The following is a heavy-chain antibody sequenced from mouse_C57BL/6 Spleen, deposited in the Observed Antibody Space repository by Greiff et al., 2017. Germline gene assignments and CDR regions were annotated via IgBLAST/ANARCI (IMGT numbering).Heavy chain of an antibody. CDR1: GFTFTDYY. CDR3: ARSPQLPYFDY. J-gene: IGHJ2*01. D-gene: IGHD5-5*01. Sequence: EVKLVESGGGLVQPGGSLSLSCAASGFTFTDYYMSWVRQPPGKALEWLGFIRNKANGYTTEYSASVKGRFTISRDNSQSILYLQMNALRAEDSATYYCARSPQLPYFDYWGQGTTLTVSS. V-gene: IGHV7-3*01. CDR2: IRNKANGYTT.